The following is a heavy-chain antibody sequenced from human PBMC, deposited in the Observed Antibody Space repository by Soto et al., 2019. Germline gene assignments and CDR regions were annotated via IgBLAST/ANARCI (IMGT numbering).Heavy chain of an antibody. D-gene: IGHD3-10*01. J-gene: IGHJ5*02. V-gene: IGHV1-69*13. CDR3: ARVLLWFGSPNNWFDP. CDR2: IIPIFGTA. CDR1: GGTFSSYA. Sequence: ASVKVSCKASGGTFSSYAISWVRQAPGQGLEWMGGIIPIFGTANYAQKFQGRVTITADESTSTAYMELSSLRSEDTAVYYCARVLLWFGSPNNWFDPWGQGTLVTVSS.